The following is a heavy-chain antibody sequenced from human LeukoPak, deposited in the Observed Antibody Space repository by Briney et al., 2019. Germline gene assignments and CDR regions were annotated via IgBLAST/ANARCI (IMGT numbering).Heavy chain of an antibody. J-gene: IGHJ5*02. V-gene: IGHV4-59*01. D-gene: IGHD6-19*01. CDR1: GGSISSYY. CDR3: ARGLPYSSGSKFDP. CDR2: IYYSGST. Sequence: SETLSLTCTVSGGSISSYYWSRIRQPPGKGLEWIGYIYYSGSTNYNPSLKSRVTISVDTSKNQFSLKLSSVTAADTAVYYCARGLPYSSGSKFDPWGQGTLVTVSS.